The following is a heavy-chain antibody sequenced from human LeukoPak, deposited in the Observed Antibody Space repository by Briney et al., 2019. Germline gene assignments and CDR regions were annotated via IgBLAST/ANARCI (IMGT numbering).Heavy chain of an antibody. J-gene: IGHJ4*02. V-gene: IGHV3-30*02. CDR1: GFTFSNSA. CDR3: AKGPQPHFDY. D-gene: IGHD2-2*01. Sequence: GGSLRLSCAASGFTFSNSAMHWVRQAPGKGLEWVAVIWYGGTGKYYADSVKGRFTISRDNSKNTLYLQMNSLRAEDTAVYYCAKGPQPHFDYWGQGTLVTVSS. CDR2: IWYGGTGK.